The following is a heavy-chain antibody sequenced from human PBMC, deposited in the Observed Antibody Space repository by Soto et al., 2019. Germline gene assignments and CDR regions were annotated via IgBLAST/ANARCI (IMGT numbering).Heavy chain of an antibody. V-gene: IGHV4-31*03. CDR3: ARVDYYDSSGPGPYYFDY. D-gene: IGHD3-22*01. Sequence: SETLSLTCTVSGGSISSGDYYWSWIRQHPGKGLEWIGHIHDSGSTYNSPSLKSRITISLDTSNNHFSLKVSSVTAADTAVYYCARVDYYDSSGPGPYYFDYWGQGTLVTVSS. J-gene: IGHJ4*02. CDR2: IHDSGST. CDR1: GGSISSGDYY.